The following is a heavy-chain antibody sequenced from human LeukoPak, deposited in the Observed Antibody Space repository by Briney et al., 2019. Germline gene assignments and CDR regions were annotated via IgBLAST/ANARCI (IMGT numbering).Heavy chain of an antibody. Sequence: SVKVSCKASGTTFSRSAISWVRQAPGQGLEWMGGVIPVLGTTNYAQKFQDRVSITTDESTSTAYMEVSSLRSVDTAVYNCARDDGSATLGFDSWGQGTLVTVSS. J-gene: IGHJ4*02. CDR2: VIPVLGTT. CDR3: ARDDGSATLGFDS. V-gene: IGHV1-69*05. D-gene: IGHD1-26*01. CDR1: GTTFSRSA.